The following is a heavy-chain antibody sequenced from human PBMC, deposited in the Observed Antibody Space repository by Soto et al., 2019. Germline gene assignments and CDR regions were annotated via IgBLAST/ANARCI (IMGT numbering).Heavy chain of an antibody. J-gene: IGHJ3*01. CDR2: IVPMFGTT. Sequence: QVQLVQSGPELKKPGSSVKVSCKAPGDTFNSYGISWVRQAPGQGLEWMGGIVPMFGTTNLALKFEDRVTITTDELTTTVYMEIRGLTSEDTAVYYCARDLADVHLWDAFDVWGHGTRVTVSS. V-gene: IGHV1-69*01. CDR3: ARDLADVHLWDAFDV. CDR1: GDTFNSYG. D-gene: IGHD6-13*01.